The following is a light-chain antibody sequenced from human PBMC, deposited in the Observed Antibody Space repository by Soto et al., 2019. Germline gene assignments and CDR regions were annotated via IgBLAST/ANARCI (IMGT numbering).Light chain of an antibody. CDR2: KXT. CDR1: SSCVGFFSY. Sequence: QSARTRAASVTRSAGEWSTISCTGTSSCVGFFSYVSCYEQHSSKFPKLLIYKXTNPPSRVXXRFSGSKSCNTASLTISGLQAEDEADYYCSSYRSVNSVVFGGGTKVTVL. CDR3: SSYRSVNSVV. V-gene: IGLV2-14*03. J-gene: IGLJ2*01.